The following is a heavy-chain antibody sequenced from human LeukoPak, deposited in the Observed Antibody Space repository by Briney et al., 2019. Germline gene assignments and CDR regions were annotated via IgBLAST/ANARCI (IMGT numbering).Heavy chain of an antibody. D-gene: IGHD3-22*01. J-gene: IGHJ4*02. CDR2: IIPILGIA. V-gene: IGHV1-69*04. CDR1: GGTFSSYA. Sequence: ASVKVSCKASGGTFSSYAISWGRPAPGQGLEWMGRIIPILGIANYAQKFQGRVTITADKSTSTAYMELSSLRSEDTAVYYCARYDSSGYYYHYWGQGTLVTVSS. CDR3: ARYDSSGYYYHY.